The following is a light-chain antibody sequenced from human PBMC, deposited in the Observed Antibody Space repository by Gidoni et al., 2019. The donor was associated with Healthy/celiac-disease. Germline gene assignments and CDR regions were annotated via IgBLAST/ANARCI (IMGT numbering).Light chain of an antibody. CDR2: AAS. Sequence: DIQMTQSPSSLSASVGDRVTITCRASQSISSYLNWYQQKPGKAPKLLIYAASSLQSGAPSRFSGSGSGTDFTLTISSLQPEDFATYYCQQSYSTPPVTFGGGTKVEIK. V-gene: IGKV1-39*01. J-gene: IGKJ4*01. CDR1: QSISSY. CDR3: QQSYSTPPVT.